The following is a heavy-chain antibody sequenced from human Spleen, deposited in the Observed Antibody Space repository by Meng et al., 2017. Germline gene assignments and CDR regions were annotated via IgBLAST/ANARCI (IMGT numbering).Heavy chain of an antibody. CDR2: IYHSGST. Sequence: SETLSLTCGVSYGSIRSSNWWSWGRQPPGKGREWSGEIYHSGSTNYSPSLKSRVTISVDTSKNQFSLKPSSVTAADTAVFYCARGADYYSDSGAPFDLWGRGTLVTVSS. CDR1: YGSIRSSNW. D-gene: IGHD3-22*01. V-gene: IGHV4-4*02. J-gene: IGHJ2*01. CDR3: ARGADYYSDSGAPFDL.